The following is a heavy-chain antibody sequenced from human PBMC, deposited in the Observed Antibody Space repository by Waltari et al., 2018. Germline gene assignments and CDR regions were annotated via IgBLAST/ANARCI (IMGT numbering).Heavy chain of an antibody. CDR1: GGSFSGYY. D-gene: IGHD1-26*01. CDR3: AEEKSGSYYVRRNWFDP. CDR2: INHSGRT. V-gene: IGHV4-34*01. Sequence: QVQLQQWGAGLLKPSETLSLTCAVYGGSFSGYYWSWIRQPPGKGLGWIGEINHSGRTNYNPPLKSRFTISEDPSKTQFSLKLGSVTAADTALYSCAEEKSGSYYVRRNWFDPWGQGTLVTVSS. J-gene: IGHJ5*02.